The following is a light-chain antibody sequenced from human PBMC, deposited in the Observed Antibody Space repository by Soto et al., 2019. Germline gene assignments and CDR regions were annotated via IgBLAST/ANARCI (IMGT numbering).Light chain of an antibody. J-gene: IGKJ1*01. CDR2: DAS. CDR1: QSVSSY. Sequence: EIVLTQSPATLSLYPGERATLSCRASQSVSSYLAWYQQKPGQAPRLLIYDASNRATGIPARFSGSGSGTDFTLTISSLEPEDFAVYYCQQRSNWQTFGQGTKV. CDR3: QQRSNWQT. V-gene: IGKV3-11*01.